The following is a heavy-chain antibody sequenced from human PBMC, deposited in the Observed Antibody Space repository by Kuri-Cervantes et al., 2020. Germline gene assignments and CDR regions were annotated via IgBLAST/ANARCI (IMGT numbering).Heavy chain of an antibody. V-gene: IGHV3-11*04. CDR2: ISSSGSTI. CDR3: ARAQAITIFGVAYYYYYYMDV. CDR1: GFTFGDYY. J-gene: IGHJ6*03. D-gene: IGHD3-3*01. Sequence: GESLKISCAASGFTFGDYYMSWIRQAPGKGLEWVSYISSSGSTIYYADSVKGRFTISRDNAKNSLYLQMNSLRAEDTAVYYCARAQAITIFGVAYYYYYYMDVWGKGTTVTVSS.